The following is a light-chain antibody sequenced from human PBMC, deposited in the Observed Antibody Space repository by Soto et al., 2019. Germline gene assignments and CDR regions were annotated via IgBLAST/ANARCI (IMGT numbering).Light chain of an antibody. J-gene: IGKJ5*01. CDR2: DAF. CDR3: QQHGTSPIT. Sequence: EIVLTQSRGTLSLSPGESATLSCRSSRSLDSGQLAWYQQKVGRAPRLLIHDAFIRATGIPDRFSGSGSGTDFTLTIARLEPEDFAVYYCQQHGTSPITFGQGTRLEI. CDR1: RSLDSGQ. V-gene: IGKV3-20*01.